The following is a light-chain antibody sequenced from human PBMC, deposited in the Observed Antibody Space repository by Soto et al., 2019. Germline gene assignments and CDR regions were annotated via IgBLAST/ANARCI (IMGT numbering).Light chain of an antibody. CDR1: QSISTY. CDR2: GAS. CDR3: QQSDSIPRT. V-gene: IGKV1-39*01. Sequence: DIQMTQSPSSLSASVGDRVTITCRASQSISTYLNWYQQKPGKAPKLLIFGASSLQSGVPSRFSGSGSGTDFTLTISSLQPEDFATYYCQQSDSIPRTFGRGTKLEIK. J-gene: IGKJ2*01.